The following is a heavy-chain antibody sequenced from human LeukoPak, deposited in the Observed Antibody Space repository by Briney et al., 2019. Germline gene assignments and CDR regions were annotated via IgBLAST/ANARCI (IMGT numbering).Heavy chain of an antibody. D-gene: IGHD3-3*01. V-gene: IGHV4-61*09. Sequence: SQTLSLTCTVSGGSISSGSYFWSWIRQPAGKGLEWIGHIYTSGTTNYNPSLKSRVTISADTSKNQFSLKLSSVTAADTAVYYCVRGITIFGVVIQNWFDPWGQGTLVTVSS. J-gene: IGHJ5*02. CDR2: IYTSGTT. CDR3: VRGITIFGVVIQNWFDP. CDR1: GGSISSGSYF.